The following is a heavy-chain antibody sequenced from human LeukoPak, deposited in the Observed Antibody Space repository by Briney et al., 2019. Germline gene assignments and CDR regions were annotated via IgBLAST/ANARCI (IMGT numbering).Heavy chain of an antibody. J-gene: IGHJ6*02. Sequence: SETLSLTCTVSGGSISSYYWSWTRQPPGKGLEWIGYIYYSGSTNYNPSLKSRVTISVDTSKNQFSLKLSSVTAADTAVYYCARLGGNRYYSYGMDVWGQGTTVTVSS. CDR2: IYYSGST. CDR3: ARLGGNRYYSYGMDV. V-gene: IGHV4-59*08. D-gene: IGHD4-23*01. CDR1: GGSISSYY.